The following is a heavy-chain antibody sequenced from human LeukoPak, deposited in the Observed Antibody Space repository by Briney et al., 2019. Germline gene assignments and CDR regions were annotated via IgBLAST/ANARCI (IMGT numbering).Heavy chain of an antibody. J-gene: IGHJ6*02. CDR1: GYTFTSYD. V-gene: IGHV1-8*01. CDR2: TNPNSGNT. D-gene: IGHD3-22*01. Sequence: ASVKVSCKASGYTFTSYDINWVRQATGQGLEWMGWTNPNSGNTGYAQKFQGRVTMTRNTSISTAYMELSSLRSEDTAVYYCARDQTVYYDSTYGMDVWGQGTTVTVSS. CDR3: ARDQTVYYDSTYGMDV.